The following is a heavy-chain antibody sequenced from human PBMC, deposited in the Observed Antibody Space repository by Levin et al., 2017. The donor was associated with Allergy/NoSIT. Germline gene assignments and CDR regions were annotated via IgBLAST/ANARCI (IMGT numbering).Heavy chain of an antibody. Sequence: GSLRLSCAVYGGSFSGYYWSWIRQPPGKGLEWIGEINHSGSTNYNPSLKSRVTISVDTSKNQFSLKLSSVTAADTAVYYCARVKITFGGVIAARRHFDYWGQGTLVTVSS. CDR2: INHSGST. CDR3: ARVKITFGGVIAARRHFDY. CDR1: GGSFSGYY. J-gene: IGHJ4*02. V-gene: IGHV4-34*01. D-gene: IGHD3-16*02.